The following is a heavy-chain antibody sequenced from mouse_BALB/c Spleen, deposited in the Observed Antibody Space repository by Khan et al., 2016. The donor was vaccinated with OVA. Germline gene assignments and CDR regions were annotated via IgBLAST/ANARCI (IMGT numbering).Heavy chain of an antibody. Sequence: EVQLQESGPGLVKPSQSLSLTCTVTGYSITSEYTWNWIRQFPGNKLEWMGFIIYSGHTRYNPSLKSRISITRDTSKNQFYLQLNSVTSEDTATYDSTRKDYYDYDPFPYWGQWTLVTVSA. J-gene: IGHJ3*01. D-gene: IGHD2-4*01. CDR1: GYSITSEYT. CDR3: TRKDYYDYDPFPY. V-gene: IGHV3-2*02. CDR2: IIYSGHT.